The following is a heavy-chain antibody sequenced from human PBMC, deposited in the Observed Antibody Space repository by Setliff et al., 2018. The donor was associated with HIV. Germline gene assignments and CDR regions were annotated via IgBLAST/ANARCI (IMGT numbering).Heavy chain of an antibody. CDR3: AKDKGGYNWNYFDY. D-gene: IGHD1-20*01. Sequence: GGSLRLSCATSGFTLSTYGMHWVRQAPGKGLEWVARVHYNGNDKFYVDSVKGRFTISRDNSENTLYLQMDGLRAEDTAVYYCAKDKGGYNWNYFDYWGPGTQVTVS. V-gene: IGHV3-30*02. J-gene: IGHJ4*02. CDR2: VHYNGNDK. CDR1: GFTLSTYG.